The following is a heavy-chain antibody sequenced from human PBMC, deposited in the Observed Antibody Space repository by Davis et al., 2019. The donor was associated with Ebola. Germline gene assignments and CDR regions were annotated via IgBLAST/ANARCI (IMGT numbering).Heavy chain of an antibody. CDR2: TYYTSKWNY. Sequence: HSQTLSLTCAISGDSVSSNSAAWNWIRQSPSGGLEWLGRTYYTSKWNYDYAVSMKSRMIINPDTSKNEFSLQLNSVTPEDTAVYYCARGWLRTGFDFWGQGVPVTVSS. D-gene: IGHD5-12*01. CDR1: GDSVSSNSAA. V-gene: IGHV6-1*01. CDR3: ARGWLRTGFDF. J-gene: IGHJ4*02.